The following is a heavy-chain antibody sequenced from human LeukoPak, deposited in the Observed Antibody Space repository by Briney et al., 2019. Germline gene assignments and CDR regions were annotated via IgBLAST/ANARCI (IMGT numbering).Heavy chain of an antibody. Sequence: GGSLRLSCAASGFTFSDYYMSWIRQAPGKGLEWVSYISSSGSTIYYVDSVKGRFTISRDNAKNSLYLQMNSLRAEDTAVYYCARELRWSGYYYYGMDVWGQGTTVTVSS. CDR1: GFTFSDYY. D-gene: IGHD4-23*01. V-gene: IGHV3-11*01. J-gene: IGHJ6*02. CDR2: ISSSGSTI. CDR3: ARELRWSGYYYYGMDV.